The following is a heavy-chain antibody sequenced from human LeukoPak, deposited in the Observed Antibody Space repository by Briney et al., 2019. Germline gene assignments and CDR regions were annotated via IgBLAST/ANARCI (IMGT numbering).Heavy chain of an antibody. J-gene: IGHJ4*02. D-gene: IGHD6-13*01. CDR3: AAIAVAGLY. V-gene: IGHV3-30*02. Sequence: GGSLRLSCAASGFTFSGYGMHWVRQAPGKGLGWVAYIRYDGGQKYYVDSVKGRFTISRDNSKNTMSLQMNSLTDEDTAVYYCAAIAVAGLYWGQGTLVTVSS. CDR1: GFTFSGYG. CDR2: IRYDGGQK.